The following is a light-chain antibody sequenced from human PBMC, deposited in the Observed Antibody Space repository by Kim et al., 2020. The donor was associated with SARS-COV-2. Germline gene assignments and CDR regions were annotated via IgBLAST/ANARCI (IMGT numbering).Light chain of an antibody. Sequence: ASVGDRVTISCRASQDIGNDFAWYQQQPGRAPRLLISVPSTLHSWVPSRFSGSGSGRYFTLTISSLQSEDAANYYCQKCDSAPLTFGGGTKVDIK. V-gene: IGKV1-27*01. J-gene: IGKJ4*01. CDR3: QKCDSAPLT. CDR1: QDIGND. CDR2: VPS.